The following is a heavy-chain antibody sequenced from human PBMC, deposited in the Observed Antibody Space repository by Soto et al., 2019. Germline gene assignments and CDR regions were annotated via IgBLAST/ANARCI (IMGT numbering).Heavy chain of an antibody. J-gene: IGHJ4*02. CDR1: GFTFSSYA. CDR3: ARRISSWYFDY. V-gene: IGHV3-23*01. CDR2: ISGSGGST. D-gene: IGHD6-13*01. Sequence: EVQLLESGGGLVQPGGSLRLSCAASGFTFSSYAMNWVRQAPGKGLEWVSVISGSGGSTYYADSVKGRFTISRDNSKNTLYLLMNRLRGEDTAVYYCARRISSWYFDYWGQVTLVTVSS.